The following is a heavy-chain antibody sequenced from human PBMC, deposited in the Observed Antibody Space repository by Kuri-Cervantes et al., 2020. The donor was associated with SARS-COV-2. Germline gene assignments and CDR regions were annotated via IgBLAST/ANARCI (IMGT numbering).Heavy chain of an antibody. CDR1: GGSISSSSYY. V-gene: IGHV4-39*01. CDR3: ARRGAVAGTVPFFDY. Sequence: SETLSLTCTVSGGSISSSSYYWGWIRQPPGKGLEWIGSIYYSGSTYYNPSLKSRVTISVDKSKNQFSLKLSSVTAADTAVYYCARRGAVAGTVPFFDYWCQGTLVTVSS. J-gene: IGHJ4*02. D-gene: IGHD6-19*01. CDR2: IYYSGST.